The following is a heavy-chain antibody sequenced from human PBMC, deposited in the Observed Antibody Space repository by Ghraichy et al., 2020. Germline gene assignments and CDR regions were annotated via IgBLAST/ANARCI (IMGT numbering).Heavy chain of an antibody. CDR1: GGSISSNGYY. V-gene: IGHV4-39*01. CDR2: IYHTGNT. CDR3: ARHARWGYSYGYHVDY. Sequence: ESLNISCTVSGGSISSNGYYWGWIRQPPGKGLEWIGTIYHTGNTYYTPSLKSRVSISVDTSKNHLSLNLSSVTAADTAIYYCARHARWGYSYGYHVDYWGQGTLVPVSS. J-gene: IGHJ4*02. D-gene: IGHD5-18*01.